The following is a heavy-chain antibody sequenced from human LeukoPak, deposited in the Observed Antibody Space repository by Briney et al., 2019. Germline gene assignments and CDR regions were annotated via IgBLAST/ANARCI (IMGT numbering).Heavy chain of an antibody. CDR2: IYPGDSDT. CDR3: ARNPLFGPSDY. J-gene: IGHJ4*02. D-gene: IGHD3-10*01. Sequence: GEPLQISCQGSGYSFTTYWIGWVRQMPGKGLEWMGIIYPGDSDTRYSPSFQGQVTISADKSISTAYLQWSSLKASDTAMYYCARNPLFGPSDYWGQGTLVTVSS. CDR1: GYSFTTYW. V-gene: IGHV5-51*01.